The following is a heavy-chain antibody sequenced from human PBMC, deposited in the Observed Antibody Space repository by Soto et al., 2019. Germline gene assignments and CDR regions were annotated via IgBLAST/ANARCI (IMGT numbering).Heavy chain of an antibody. Sequence: SETLSLTCAVYGGSFSGYYWSWIRQPPGKGLEWIGEINHSGSTNYNPSLKSRVTISVDTSKNQFSLKLSSVTAADTAVYYCARWDLGPIAVAGTYYYYGMDVWGQGTTVTVSS. CDR3: ARWDLGPIAVAGTYYYYGMDV. J-gene: IGHJ6*02. D-gene: IGHD6-19*01. V-gene: IGHV4-34*01. CDR1: GGSFSGYY. CDR2: INHSGST.